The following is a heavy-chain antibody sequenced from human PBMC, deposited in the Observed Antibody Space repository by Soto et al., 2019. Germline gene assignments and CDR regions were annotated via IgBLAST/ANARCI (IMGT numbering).Heavy chain of an antibody. D-gene: IGHD2-15*01. CDR1: GGSIDNSRCF. CDR3: LRVVEAATRHTDSDS. V-gene: IGHV4-39*01. J-gene: IGHJ4*02. CDR2: VCCSGGA. Sequence: PSGSLSPTCDVSGGSIDNSRCFWGWVRQAHGKGVEGIESVCCSGGASYTPSLKSRPTASVDTSKNQLSLRVNPVTAADTAVYYCLRVVEAATRHTDSDSWGQG.